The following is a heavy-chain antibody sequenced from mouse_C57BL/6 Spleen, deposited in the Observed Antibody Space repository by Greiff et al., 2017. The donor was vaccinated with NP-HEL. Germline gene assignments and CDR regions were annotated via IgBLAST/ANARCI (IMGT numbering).Heavy chain of an antibody. CDR3: ARDNYGSGYAMDY. V-gene: IGHV5-16*01. CDR1: GFTFSDYY. CDR2: INYDGSST. J-gene: IGHJ4*01. Sequence: EVQLVESEGGLVQPGSSMKLSCTASGFTFSDYYMAWVRQVPDKGLEWVANINYDGSSTYYLDSLKSRFIISRDNAKNILYLQMSSLKSEDTATYYCARDNYGSGYAMDYWGQGTSVTVSS. D-gene: IGHD1-1*01.